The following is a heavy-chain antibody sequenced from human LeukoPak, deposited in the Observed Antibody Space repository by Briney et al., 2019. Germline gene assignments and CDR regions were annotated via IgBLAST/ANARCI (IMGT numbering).Heavy chain of an antibody. V-gene: IGHV3-23*01. CDR3: AKDFAKYQY. CDR2: ISSSGTDT. CDR1: GFTFNNYA. J-gene: IGHJ1*01. D-gene: IGHD4/OR15-4a*01. Sequence: GGSLRLSCVVSGFTFNNYAMSWVRQAPGKGLEWVSIISSSGTDTDYADSVKGRFIISRDNSKNTLYLQMNSLRTDDTAVYYCAKDFAKYQYWGQGTLVTVSS.